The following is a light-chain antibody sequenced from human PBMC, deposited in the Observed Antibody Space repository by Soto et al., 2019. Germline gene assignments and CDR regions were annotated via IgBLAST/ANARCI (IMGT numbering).Light chain of an antibody. V-gene: IGKV3-20*01. CDR2: GAS. Sequence: EIVLTQSPGTLPLSPGERATLSCRASQSVSSNYLVWYQQKPGQAPRPLIYGASSRATGIPDRFSGSGSGTDVTLTISRLEPEDFAVYYCQQDANSPFTFGQGTKLEIK. J-gene: IGKJ2*01. CDR1: QSVSSNY. CDR3: QQDANSPFT.